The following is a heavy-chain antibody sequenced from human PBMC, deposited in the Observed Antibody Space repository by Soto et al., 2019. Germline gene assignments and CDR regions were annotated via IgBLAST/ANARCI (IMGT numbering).Heavy chain of an antibody. CDR2: IIPIFGTA. Sequence: QVQLVQSGAEVKKPGSSVKVSCKASGGTFSSYAISWVRQAPGQGLEWMGGIIPIFGTANYAQKFQGRVTITADESTSTAYMELSSLRSEDTAVYYCATHPKYYDFWSGYSFPYYFDYGGQGTLVTVSS. CDR1: GGTFSSYA. D-gene: IGHD3-3*01. V-gene: IGHV1-69*01. CDR3: ATHPKYYDFWSGYSFPYYFDY. J-gene: IGHJ4*02.